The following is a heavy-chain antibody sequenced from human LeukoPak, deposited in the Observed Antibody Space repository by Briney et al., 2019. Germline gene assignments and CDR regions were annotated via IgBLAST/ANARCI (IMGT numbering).Heavy chain of an antibody. CDR3: ARGFGRP. CDR1: GFTVSSNY. J-gene: IGHJ5*02. CDR2: IKQDGSEK. V-gene: IGHV3-7*03. Sequence: GGSLRLSCAASGFTVSSNYMNWVRQAPGKGLEWVANIKQDGSEKYYVDSVKGRFTISRDNAKNSLYLQMNSLRAEDTAVYYCARGFGRPWGQGTLVTVSS. D-gene: IGHD3-10*01.